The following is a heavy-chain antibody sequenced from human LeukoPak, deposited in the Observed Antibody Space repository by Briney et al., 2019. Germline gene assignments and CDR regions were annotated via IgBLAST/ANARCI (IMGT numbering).Heavy chain of an antibody. J-gene: IGHJ4*02. D-gene: IGHD2-15*01. Sequence: SVKVSCKASGGTFSSYAISWVRQAPGQGLEWMGGIIPIFGTANYAQKFQGRVTITADESTGTAYMELSSLRSEDTAVYYCARGPGCSGGSCPFNYWGQGTLVTVSS. CDR1: GGTFSSYA. CDR3: ARGPGCSGGSCPFNY. CDR2: IIPIFGTA. V-gene: IGHV1-69*13.